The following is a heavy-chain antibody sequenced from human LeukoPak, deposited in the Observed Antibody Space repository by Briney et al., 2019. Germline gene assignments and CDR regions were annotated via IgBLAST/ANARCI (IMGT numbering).Heavy chain of an antibody. CDR1: GFTFSSYG. CDR2: IRYDGSNK. D-gene: IGHD2-2*01. Sequence: GGPLRLSCAASGFTFSSYGMHWVRQAPGKGLEWVAFIRYDGSNKYYADSVKGRFTISRDNSKNTLYLQMNCLRAEDTAVYYCAKLGCSSTSCYHIWGQGTMVTVSS. CDR3: AKLGCSSTSCYHI. V-gene: IGHV3-30*02. J-gene: IGHJ3*02.